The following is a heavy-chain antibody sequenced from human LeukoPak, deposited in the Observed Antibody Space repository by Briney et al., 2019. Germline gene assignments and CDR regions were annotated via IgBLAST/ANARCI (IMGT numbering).Heavy chain of an antibody. CDR1: GFTFSSYG. Sequence: PVGSLRLSCAASGFTFSSYGMHWVRQAPGKGLEWVAVIWYDGSNKYYADSVKGRFTISRDNSKNTLYLQMNSLRAEDTAVYYCARDLLQGSYSPDAFDIWGQGTMVTVSS. CDR3: ARDLLQGSYSPDAFDI. V-gene: IGHV3-33*01. J-gene: IGHJ3*02. CDR2: IWYDGSNK. D-gene: IGHD1-26*01.